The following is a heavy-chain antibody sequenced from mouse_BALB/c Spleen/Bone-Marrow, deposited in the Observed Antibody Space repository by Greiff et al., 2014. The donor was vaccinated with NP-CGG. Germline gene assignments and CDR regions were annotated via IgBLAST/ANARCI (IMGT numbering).Heavy chain of an antibody. CDR1: GYTFTDYA. CDR3: ARSDGFDY. CDR2: ISTYYGDA. J-gene: IGHJ2*01. V-gene: IGHV1S137*01. Sequence: QVQLQQSGAELVRPGVSVKISCKGSGYTFTDYALHWVKQSHAKSLEWIGIISTYYGDASYNQKFKGKATMTVDKSSSTAYMELARLTSGDSAIYYCARSDGFDYWGQGTTLTVSS. D-gene: IGHD2-3*01.